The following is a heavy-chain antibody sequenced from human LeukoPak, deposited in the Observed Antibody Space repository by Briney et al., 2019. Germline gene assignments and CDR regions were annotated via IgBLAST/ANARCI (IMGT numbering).Heavy chain of an antibody. CDR1: GFTFSSYS. CDR2: TSSSSSYI. V-gene: IGHV3-21*01. CDR3: ARAPYCTNGVCLKNWFDP. J-gene: IGHJ5*02. Sequence: GGSLRLSCAASGFTFSSYSMNWVRQAPGKGLEWVSSTSSSSSYIYYADSVKGRFTISRDNAKNSLYLQMNSLRAEDTAVYYCARAPYCTNGVCLKNWFDPWGQGTLVTVSS. D-gene: IGHD2-8*01.